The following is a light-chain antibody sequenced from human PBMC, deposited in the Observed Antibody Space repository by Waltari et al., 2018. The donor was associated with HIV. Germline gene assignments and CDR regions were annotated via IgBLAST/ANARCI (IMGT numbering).Light chain of an antibody. CDR3: CSYAGRYTWV. CDR2: DVT. J-gene: IGLJ3*02. Sequence: QSALTQPRSVSGSPGQSVTISCSGTSSDVGGYNYVSWYQQHPGKAPKLMIDDVTGRPSGVPDRFSGSKSGNTASLTISWLQADDEADYYCCSYAGRYTWVFGGGTELTVL. V-gene: IGLV2-11*01. CDR1: SSDVGGYNY.